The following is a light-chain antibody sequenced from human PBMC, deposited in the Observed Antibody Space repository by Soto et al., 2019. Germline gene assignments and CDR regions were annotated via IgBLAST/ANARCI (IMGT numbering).Light chain of an antibody. Sequence: NFMLTQPHSVSESPGKTVTISCTRSTGSIATYYVQWYQQRPGSAPTTVIYQGNQRPSGVPDRFSGSIDSSSNSASLTISGLRTEDEADYYWQSYDSSSHVLFGGGTKVTVL. J-gene: IGLJ2*01. CDR3: QSYDSSSHVL. CDR2: QGN. V-gene: IGLV6-57*04. CDR1: TGSIATYY.